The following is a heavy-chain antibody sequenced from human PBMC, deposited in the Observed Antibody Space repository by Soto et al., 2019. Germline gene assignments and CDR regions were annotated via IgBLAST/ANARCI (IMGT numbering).Heavy chain of an antibody. Sequence: QVQLVESGGGVVQPGRSLRLSCTASGFTFSGYGMHWVRQAPGKGLEWVAVISDDGSNKYYADSVKGRFTISRDKSRNTLYLQMNGVRGEDTAVYYCAKEGRYVVPSQYGMYVWGQGPTVTFSS. CDR3: AKEGRYVVPSQYGMYV. CDR1: GFTFSGYG. V-gene: IGHV3-30*18. CDR2: ISDDGSNK. J-gene: IGHJ6*02. D-gene: IGHD2-15*01.